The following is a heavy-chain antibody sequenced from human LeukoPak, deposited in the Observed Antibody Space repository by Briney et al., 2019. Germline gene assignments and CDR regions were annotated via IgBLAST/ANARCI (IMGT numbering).Heavy chain of an antibody. CDR2: IKYDGSEK. Sequence: GGSLRLSCEVSGFTFSNYWMNWVRQAPGKGLEWVASIKYDGSEKSYVDSVKGRFTISRDNAKNSLYLQMNSLRAEDTALYYCARDSSSSSDYWGQGTLVTVSS. CDR3: ARDSSSSSDY. D-gene: IGHD6-6*01. J-gene: IGHJ4*02. CDR1: GFTFSNYW. V-gene: IGHV3-7*03.